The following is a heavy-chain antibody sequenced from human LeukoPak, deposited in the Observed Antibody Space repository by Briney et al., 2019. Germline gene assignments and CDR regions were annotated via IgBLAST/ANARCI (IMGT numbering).Heavy chain of an antibody. CDR2: IGPNSGGT. D-gene: IGHD6-6*01. CDR1: GYTFTGYY. J-gene: IGHJ5*02. Sequence: ASVKVSCKASGYTFTGYYMHWVRQAPGQGLEWMGWIGPNSGGTNYAQNFQGRVTMTRDTSVSTAYMELSSLRSDDTAVYYCARSNIASRRGDNWFGPWGQGTPVTVSS. V-gene: IGHV1-2*02. CDR3: ARSNIASRRGDNWFGP.